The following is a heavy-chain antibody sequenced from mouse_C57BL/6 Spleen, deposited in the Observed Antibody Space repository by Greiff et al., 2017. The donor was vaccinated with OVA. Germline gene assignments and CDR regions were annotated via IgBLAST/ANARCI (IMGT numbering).Heavy chain of an antibody. J-gene: IGHJ2*01. V-gene: IGHV1-52*01. Sequence: QVQLQQSGAELVRPGSSVKLSCKASGYTFTSYWMHWVKQRPIQGLEWIGNIDTSDSETHYNQKFKDKATLTVDKSSSTAYMQLSSLTSEDSAVYYCARDYYVRSDCRGQGTTLAVSS. CDR3: ARDYYVRSDC. CDR2: IDTSDSET. D-gene: IGHD1-1*01. CDR1: GYTFTSYW.